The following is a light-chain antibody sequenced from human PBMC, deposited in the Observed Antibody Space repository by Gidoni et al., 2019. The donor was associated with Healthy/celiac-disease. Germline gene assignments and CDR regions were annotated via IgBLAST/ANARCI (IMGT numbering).Light chain of an antibody. J-gene: IGKJ4*01. V-gene: IGKV3-11*01. CDR3: QQRSNWPLT. Sequence: EIMLTQSPATLSLAPGERATLSCRDSQSVSSYLAWYQQKPGQAPRLLIYDASNRATGIPARFSGSGSGTDFTLTISSLEPEDFAVYYCQQRSNWPLTFXGXTKVEIK. CDR1: QSVSSY. CDR2: DAS.